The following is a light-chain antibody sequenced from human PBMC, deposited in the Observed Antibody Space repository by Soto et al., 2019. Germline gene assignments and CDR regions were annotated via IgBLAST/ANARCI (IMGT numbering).Light chain of an antibody. V-gene: IGKV1-39*01. Sequence: DIQMTQSPSSLSASVGDRVTITCRASQTIIRYLNWYQQKPGRAPNLLIYAESSLQSGVPSRFSGSGSGTEFTLTISSLQPEDFATYDCQQSYSTMFTFGPGTKVEIK. CDR1: QTIIRY. J-gene: IGKJ3*01. CDR3: QQSYSTMFT. CDR2: AES.